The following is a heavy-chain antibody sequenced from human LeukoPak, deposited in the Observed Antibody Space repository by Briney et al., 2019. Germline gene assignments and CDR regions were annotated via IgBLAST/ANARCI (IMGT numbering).Heavy chain of an antibody. Sequence: GASVKVSCKASGYTFTGYYMHWLRQAPGQGLEWMGWINPNNGGTNYAQRFQGRVTMTRDTSINTAYMEVGRLRFDDTAVYYCASGPSLGTTHPYFDYWGQGTLLTVSS. CDR3: ASGPSLGTTHPYFDY. D-gene: IGHD2-15*01. V-gene: IGHV1-2*02. CDR2: INPNNGGT. J-gene: IGHJ4*02. CDR1: GYTFTGYY.